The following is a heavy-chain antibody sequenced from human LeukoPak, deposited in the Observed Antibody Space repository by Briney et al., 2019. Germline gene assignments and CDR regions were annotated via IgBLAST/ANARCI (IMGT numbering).Heavy chain of an antibody. CDR3: VREFSGGYFDY. CDR2: INPSSGST. CDR1: GYTFTYYY. V-gene: IGHV1-46*01. Sequence: ASVKVSCKASGYTFTYYYMHWVRQAPGQGLEWMGIINPSSGSTSYAQKFQGRVTMTRDMSTSTVYMELSSLRSEDTAVYYCVREFSGGYFDYWGQGTLVTVSS. D-gene: IGHD3-16*01. J-gene: IGHJ4*02.